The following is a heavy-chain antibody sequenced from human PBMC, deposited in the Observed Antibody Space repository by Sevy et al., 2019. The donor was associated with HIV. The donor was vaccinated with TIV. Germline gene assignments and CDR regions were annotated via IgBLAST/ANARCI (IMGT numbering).Heavy chain of an antibody. CDR1: GFTFSDYY. V-gene: IGHV3-11*01. J-gene: IGHJ6*02. Sequence: GGSLRLSCAASGFTFSDYYMSWIRQAPGKGLEWISYISGSDSTIYYGDSVKGRFTISRDNARNSLYLQMNSLRAEDTAVYYCARDHVKDGDLGDYYYYAFDVWGQGTTVTVSS. CDR2: ISGSDSTI. CDR3: ARDHVKDGDLGDYYYYAFDV. D-gene: IGHD4-17*01.